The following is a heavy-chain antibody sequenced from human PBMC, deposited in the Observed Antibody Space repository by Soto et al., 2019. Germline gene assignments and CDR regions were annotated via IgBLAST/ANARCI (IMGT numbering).Heavy chain of an antibody. J-gene: IGHJ4*02. CDR3: AHRRRGSYFDY. CDR1: GFSLSSRGGG. CDR2: TYWDDDM. D-gene: IGHD3-16*01. Sequence: QITLKESGPTLVKPTQTLTLTCTFSGFSLSSRGGGVGWLRHPPGKSLEWLELTYWDDDMRNSLSLKSRRTITKDTSKNQVVLTNTNIDPVDTATYYCAHRRRGSYFDYWGQGTLVTVSS. V-gene: IGHV2-5*02.